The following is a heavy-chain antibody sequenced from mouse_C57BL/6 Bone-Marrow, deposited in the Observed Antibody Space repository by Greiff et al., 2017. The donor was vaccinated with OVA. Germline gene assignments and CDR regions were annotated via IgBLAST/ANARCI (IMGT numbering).Heavy chain of an antibody. CDR2: INPSSGYT. Sequence: VQLQESGAELARPGASVKMSCKASGYTFTSYTMHWVKQRPGQGLEWIGYINPSSGYTKYNQKFKDKATLTADKSSSTAYMQLSSLTSEDSAVYYCARGGSNSVPFYAMDYWGQGTSVTVSS. D-gene: IGHD2-5*01. CDR3: ARGGSNSVPFYAMDY. V-gene: IGHV1-4*01. CDR1: GYTFTSYT. J-gene: IGHJ4*01.